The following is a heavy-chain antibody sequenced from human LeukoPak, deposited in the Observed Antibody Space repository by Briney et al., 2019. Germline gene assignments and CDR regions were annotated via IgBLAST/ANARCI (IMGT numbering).Heavy chain of an antibody. D-gene: IGHD1-26*01. V-gene: IGHV4-39*01. CDR3: ASLRERSYYARGFDY. Sequence: SETLSLTCTVSGDSISSNSYYWGWIRQPPGKGLEWIGSIYYSGSTDYSPSLKSRVTISVDTSKNQFSLRLSSVTAADTAVYYCASLRERSYYARGFDYWGQGTLVTVSS. CDR2: IYYSGST. J-gene: IGHJ4*02. CDR1: GDSISSNSYY.